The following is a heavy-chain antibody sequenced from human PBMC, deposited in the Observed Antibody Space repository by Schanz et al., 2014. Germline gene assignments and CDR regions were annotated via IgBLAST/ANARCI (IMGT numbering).Heavy chain of an antibody. Sequence: VQLLESGGGLVQPGGSLRLSCAASGFTFSSYGMSWVRQAPGKGLEWIGEIFHSGTTNYNPSLESRVTISVDKSKNQFSLILSSMTAADTAVYYCTRSTLWSYDVWGRGTMVIVSS. CDR1: GFTFSSYGM. J-gene: IGHJ3*01. D-gene: IGHD2-21*01. CDR3: TRSTLWSYDV. CDR2: IFHSGTT. V-gene: IGHV4-4*02.